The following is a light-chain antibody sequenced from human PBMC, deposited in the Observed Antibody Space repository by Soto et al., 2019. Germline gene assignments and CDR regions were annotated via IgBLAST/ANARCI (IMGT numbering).Light chain of an antibody. V-gene: IGKV3-15*01. CDR1: QSVSSSY. J-gene: IGKJ5*01. CDR3: QQYNNWPPST. Sequence: EIVLTQSPGTLSLSPGERATLSCRASQSVSSSYLAWYQQKPGQAPRLLIYGASSRATGIPARFSGSGSGTEITLTISSLQSEDFAVYYCQQYNNWPPSTFGQGTRLEIK. CDR2: GAS.